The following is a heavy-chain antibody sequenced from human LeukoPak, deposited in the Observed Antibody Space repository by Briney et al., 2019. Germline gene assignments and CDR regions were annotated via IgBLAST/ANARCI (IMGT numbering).Heavy chain of an antibody. Sequence: SVKVSCKASGGTFSSYAISWVRQAPGQGLEWMGRIIPILGIANYAQKFQGRVMITADKSTSTAYMELRSLRSDDTAVYYCARDRYYDSSGYPPDYWGQGTLVTVSS. V-gene: IGHV1-69*04. J-gene: IGHJ4*02. CDR2: IIPILGIA. CDR3: ARDRYYDSSGYPPDY. D-gene: IGHD3-22*01. CDR1: GGTFSSYA.